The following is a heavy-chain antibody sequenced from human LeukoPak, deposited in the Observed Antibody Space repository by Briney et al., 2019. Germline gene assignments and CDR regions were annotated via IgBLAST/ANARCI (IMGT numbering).Heavy chain of an antibody. D-gene: IGHD3-10*01. V-gene: IGHV3-23*01. CDR1: GFSFSYFG. CDR3: AKDPSSGFADGDAFDI. Sequence: GGSLRLSCAASGFSFSYFGMSWVRQSPGKGLEWVAGINSGGGTTFYLDSVKGRFTISRDNPKTTLFLQMNNLRVDDTAVYFCAKDPSSGFADGDAFDIWGQGTRVTVSS. CDR2: INSGGGTT. J-gene: IGHJ3*02.